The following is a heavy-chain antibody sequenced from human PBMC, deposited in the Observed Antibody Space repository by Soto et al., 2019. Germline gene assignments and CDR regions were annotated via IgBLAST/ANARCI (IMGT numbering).Heavy chain of an antibody. Sequence: KTSETLSLTCFISGGPFSNDYWTWIRQSPGKGLEWIGYIFHTGITDYNPSVKSRVTISIDKSRNLFSLNLTSVTAADTAVYYCASDRYFYDSRGYYRTLDSWGQGTLVTVS. J-gene: IGHJ5*01. D-gene: IGHD3-22*01. CDR1: GGPFSNDY. V-gene: IGHV4-59*01. CDR2: IFHTGIT. CDR3: ASDRYFYDSRGYYRTLDS.